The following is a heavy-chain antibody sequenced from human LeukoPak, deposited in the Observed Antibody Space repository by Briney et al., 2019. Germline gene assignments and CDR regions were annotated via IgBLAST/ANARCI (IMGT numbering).Heavy chain of an antibody. CDR1: GFTFSSYA. V-gene: IGHV3-23*01. CDR3: AKGGIGRITIFGVVIDPLDV. Sequence: GGSLRLSCAASGFTFSSYAMSWVRQAPGKGLEWVSAISGSGGSTYYADSVKGLFTISRDNSKNTLYLQMNSLRAEDTAVYYCAKGGIGRITIFGVVIDPLDVWGKGTTVTVSS. D-gene: IGHD3-3*01. CDR2: ISGSGGST. J-gene: IGHJ6*04.